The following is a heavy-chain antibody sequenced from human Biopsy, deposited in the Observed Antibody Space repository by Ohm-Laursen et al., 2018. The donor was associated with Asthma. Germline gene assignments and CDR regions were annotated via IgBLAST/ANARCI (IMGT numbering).Heavy chain of an antibody. Sequence: SLRLSCAASGFAVSRDHMFWVRQAPGKGLEWVSVIYSGGTSHTADSVRGRFTISRDYSKNTLYLQMHSLRAEDTAVYYCARGDCSNWSHYHFDYWGQGTLVTVSS. V-gene: IGHV3-53*01. CDR1: GFAVSRDH. CDR3: ARGDCSNWSHYHFDY. D-gene: IGHD2-2*01. CDR2: IYSGGTS. J-gene: IGHJ4*02.